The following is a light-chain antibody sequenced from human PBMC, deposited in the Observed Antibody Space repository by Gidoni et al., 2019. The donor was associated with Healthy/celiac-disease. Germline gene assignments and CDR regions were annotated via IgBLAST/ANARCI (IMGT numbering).Light chain of an antibody. Sequence: EIVLTQSPAPLSLSPGERATLACRASQSVSSYLAWYQQKPGQAPRLLIYDASNRATGITARVSGSGSGTDFTLTISSLEHEEVAVYYCQQRSTLTFXGXTKVEIK. J-gene: IGKJ4*01. CDR2: DAS. CDR1: QSVSSY. V-gene: IGKV3-11*01. CDR3: QQRSTLT.